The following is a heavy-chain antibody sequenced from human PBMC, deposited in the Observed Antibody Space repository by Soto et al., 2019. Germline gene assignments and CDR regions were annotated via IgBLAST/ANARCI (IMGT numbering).Heavy chain of an antibody. V-gene: IGHV3-30*18. D-gene: IGHD3-22*01. CDR2: ISYDGSNK. CDR3: AKGARMTMIVVVPD. J-gene: IGHJ4*02. Sequence: GGSLRLSCAASGFTFSSYGMHWVRQAPGKGLEWVAVISYDGSNKYYADSVKGRFTISRDNSKNTLYLQMNSLRAEDTAVYYCAKGARMTMIVVVPDWGQGTLVTVSS. CDR1: GFTFSSYG.